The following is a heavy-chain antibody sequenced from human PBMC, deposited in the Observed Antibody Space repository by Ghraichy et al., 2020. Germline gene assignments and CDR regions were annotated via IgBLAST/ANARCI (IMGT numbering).Heavy chain of an antibody. CDR1: GFTFSYYG. CDR3: AKDTRLNLVPVANHLDNWFDP. CDR2: ISYDGSNY. Sequence: GGSLRLSCAASGFTFSYYGMHWVRQAPGKGLEWLAAISYDGSNYYYTDSVKGRFTISRDNSKDSLSLQMNSLRPEDTAVYYCAKDTRLNLVPVANHLDNWFDPWGQGTLVTVSS. D-gene: IGHD2-2*01. V-gene: IGHV3-30*18. J-gene: IGHJ5*02.